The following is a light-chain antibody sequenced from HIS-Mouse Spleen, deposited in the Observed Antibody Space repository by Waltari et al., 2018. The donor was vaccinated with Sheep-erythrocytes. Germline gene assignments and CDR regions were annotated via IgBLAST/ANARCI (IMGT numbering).Light chain of an antibody. CDR3: SSYTSSSTLV. CDR2: EVS. CDR1: SSDVGGYNF. Sequence: LTQPASVSGSPGQPITISCTGTSSDVGGYNFVTRYQQHPAKAPKIMIYEVSNRPSGVSNRFSGPKSGNTASLTISGLQAEDEADYYCSSYTSSSTLVFGGGTKLTVL. J-gene: IGLJ3*02. V-gene: IGLV2-14*01.